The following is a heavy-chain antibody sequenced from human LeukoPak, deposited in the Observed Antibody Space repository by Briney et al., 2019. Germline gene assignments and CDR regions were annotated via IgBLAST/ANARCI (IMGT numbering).Heavy chain of an antibody. CDR3: ARMDYSERYYYYMDV. CDR2: IYYSGST. J-gene: IGHJ6*03. V-gene: IGHV4-59*08. Sequence: PSETLSLTCTVSGGSISSYYWSWIRQPPGKGLEWIGYIYYSGSTNYNPSLKSRVTISVDTSKNQFSLKLSSVTAADTAVYYCARMDYSERYYYYMDVWGKGTTVTVSS. CDR1: GGSISSYY. D-gene: IGHD4-11*01.